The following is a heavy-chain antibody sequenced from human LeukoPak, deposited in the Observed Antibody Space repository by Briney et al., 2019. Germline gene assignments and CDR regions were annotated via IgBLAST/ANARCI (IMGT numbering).Heavy chain of an antibody. V-gene: IGHV3-9*01. J-gene: IGHJ4*02. CDR2: ISWNSGSI. CDR3: AREGYCSSTSCFPDY. Sequence: GGSLRLSCAASGFTFDDYAMHWVRQAPGKGLEWVSGISWNSGSIGYADSVKGRFTISRDNAKNSLYLQMNSLRAEDTAVYYCAREGYCSSTSCFPDYWGQGTLVTVSS. D-gene: IGHD2-2*01. CDR1: GFTFDDYA.